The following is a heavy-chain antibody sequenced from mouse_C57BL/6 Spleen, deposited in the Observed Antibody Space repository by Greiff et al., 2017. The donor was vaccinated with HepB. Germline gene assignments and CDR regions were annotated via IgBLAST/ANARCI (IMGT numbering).Heavy chain of an antibody. CDR2: INPSTGGT. D-gene: IGHD2-5*01. J-gene: IGHJ3*01. Sequence: EVKLMESGPELVKPGASVKISCKASGYSFTGYYMNWVKQSPEKSLEWIGEINPSTGGTTYNQKFKAKATLTVDKSSSTAYMQLKSLTSEDSAVYYCARTAYYSNYAWFAYWGQGTLVTVSA. CDR1: GYSFTGYY. CDR3: ARTAYYSNYAWFAY. V-gene: IGHV1-42*01.